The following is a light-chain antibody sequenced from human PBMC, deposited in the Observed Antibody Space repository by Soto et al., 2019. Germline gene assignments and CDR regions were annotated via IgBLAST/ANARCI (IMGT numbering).Light chain of an antibody. CDR3: QPYGSAPPYT. J-gene: IGKJ2*01. CDR2: GAT. V-gene: IGKV3-20*01. CDR1: QSVSSTY. Sequence: EIVLTQSPGTLSLSPGERATLSCRASQSVSSTYLAWYQQKPGQAPRLLIYGATSRATGIPDRFSGSGSGTDFTLTISRLEAEDFAVYYCQPYGSAPPYTFGQGTKLEI.